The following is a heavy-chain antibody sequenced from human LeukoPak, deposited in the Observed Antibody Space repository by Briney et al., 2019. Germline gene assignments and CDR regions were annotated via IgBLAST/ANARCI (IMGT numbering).Heavy chain of an antibody. D-gene: IGHD3-22*01. Sequence: PGGSLRLSCAASGFTFSSYGMHWVRQAPGKGLEWVAVIWYDGSNKYYADSVKGRFTISRDNSKNTLYLQMNSLRAEDTAVYYCARDDRGLNWFDPWGQGTLVTVSS. CDR2: IWYDGSNK. CDR1: GFTFSSYG. J-gene: IGHJ5*02. V-gene: IGHV3-33*08. CDR3: ARDDRGLNWFDP.